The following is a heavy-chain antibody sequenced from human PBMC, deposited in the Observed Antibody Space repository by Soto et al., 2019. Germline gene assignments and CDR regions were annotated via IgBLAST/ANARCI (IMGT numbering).Heavy chain of an antibody. CDR2: IYWDDGE. D-gene: IGHD1-26*01. CDR3: AHRRTGGAFDI. Sequence: QITLKESGPTLVKPTQTLTLTCTFSGFSLSTSGVGVGWIRQPPGKALQWLALIYWDDGERYSPSLKSRLTIAKDTSKNQVVLTMTNIDPVDTATYYCAHRRTGGAFDIWGQGTMVTVSS. V-gene: IGHV2-5*02. J-gene: IGHJ3*02. CDR1: GFSLSTSGVG.